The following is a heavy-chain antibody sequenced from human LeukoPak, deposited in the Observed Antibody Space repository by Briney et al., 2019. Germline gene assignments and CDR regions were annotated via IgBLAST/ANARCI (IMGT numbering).Heavy chain of an antibody. V-gene: IGHV3-74*01. CDR1: GFTFSSYW. Sequence: PGGSLRLSCAASGFTFSSYWMHRVRQAPGKGLVWVSRINSDGSSTSYADSVKGRFTISRDNAKNTLYLQMNSLRAEDTAVYYCASLTGTTESYYFDYWGQGTLVTVSS. D-gene: IGHD1-20*01. J-gene: IGHJ4*02. CDR3: ASLTGTTESYYFDY. CDR2: INSDGSST.